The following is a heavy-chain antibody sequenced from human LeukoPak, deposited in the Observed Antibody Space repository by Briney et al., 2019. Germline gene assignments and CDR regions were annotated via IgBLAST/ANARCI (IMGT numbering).Heavy chain of an antibody. D-gene: IGHD6-6*01. V-gene: IGHV3-20*04. CDR1: GFTFSSYE. Sequence: GGSLRLSCAASGFTFSSYEMNWVRQAPGKGLEWVSGINWNGGSTGYADSVKGRFTISRDNAKTSLYLQMNSLRAEDTAVYYCARDLGPHSSSPNSGAFDIWGQGTMVTVSS. CDR3: ARDLGPHSSSPNSGAFDI. CDR2: INWNGGST. J-gene: IGHJ3*02.